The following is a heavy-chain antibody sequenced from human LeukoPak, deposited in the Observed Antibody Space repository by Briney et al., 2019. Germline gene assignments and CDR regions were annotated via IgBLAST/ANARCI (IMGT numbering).Heavy chain of an antibody. CDR1: GFTFSSYG. J-gene: IGHJ4*02. D-gene: IGHD5-18*01. CDR3: AKCPKPAMVDY. Sequence: GGSLRLSCAASGFTFSSYGMHWVRQAPGKGLEWVAVISYDGSNKYYADSVKGRFTISRDNSKNTLYLQMNSLRAEDTAVYYCAKCPKPAMVDYWGQGTLVTVSS. CDR2: ISYDGSNK. V-gene: IGHV3-30*18.